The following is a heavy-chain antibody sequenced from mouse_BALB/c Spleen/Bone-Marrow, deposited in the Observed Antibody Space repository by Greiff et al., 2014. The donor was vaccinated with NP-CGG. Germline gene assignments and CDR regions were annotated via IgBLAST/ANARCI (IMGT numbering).Heavy chain of an antibody. CDR1: GYTFTSYW. D-gene: IGHD2-3*01. Sequence: VQLQQSGAELVKPGPPVKLSCKASGYTFTSYWMTWVKQRPGRGLEWIGRIDPSDSETHYNQEFKDKAPLTVDKSSSTAYIQLSSLTSEDSAVYYCARALGDGYYYAMDYWGQGTSVTVSS. J-gene: IGHJ4*01. CDR2: IDPSDSET. CDR3: ARALGDGYYYAMDY. V-gene: IGHV1-69*02.